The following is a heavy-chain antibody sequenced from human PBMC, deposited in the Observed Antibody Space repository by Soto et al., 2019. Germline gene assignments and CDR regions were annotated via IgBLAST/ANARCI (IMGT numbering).Heavy chain of an antibody. CDR3: ARLPWFGELLYPY. J-gene: IGHJ4*02. CDR1: GFTFSSYS. CDR2: ISSSSSYI. V-gene: IGHV3-21*01. Sequence: GGSLRLSCAASGFTFSSYSMNWVRQAPGKGLEWVSSISSSSSYIYYADSVKGRFTISRDNAKNSLYLQMNSLRAEDTAVYYCARLPWFGELLYPYWGQGTLVTVSS. D-gene: IGHD3-10*01.